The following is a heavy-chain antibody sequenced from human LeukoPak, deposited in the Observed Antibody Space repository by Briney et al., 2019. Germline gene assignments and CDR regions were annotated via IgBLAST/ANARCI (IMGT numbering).Heavy chain of an antibody. CDR3: ARLTTLGYRAPRCFDY. Sequence: GEALKISCKGSGYSFTSYWIGWVRQMPGKGLEWMGIIYPGDSDTRYSPSFQGHVTISADKSISTAYLQWSSLKASDTAMYYCARLTTLGYRAPRCFDYWGQGTLVTVSS. CDR2: IYPGDSDT. J-gene: IGHJ4*02. CDR1: GYSFTSYW. V-gene: IGHV5-51*01. D-gene: IGHD4-11*01.